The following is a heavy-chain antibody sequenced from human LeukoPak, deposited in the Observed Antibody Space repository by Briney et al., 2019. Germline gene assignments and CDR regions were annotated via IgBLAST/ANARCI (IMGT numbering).Heavy chain of an antibody. D-gene: IGHD3-22*01. J-gene: IGHJ4*02. Sequence: PGGSLRLSCAASGFTFSTYWMHWVRQAPGEGLVWVSRTNNDGSSTVYADSVKGRFTISRDNAKNTLYLQMNSLRAEDTAVYYCARDLFYDSSRYYASDSWGQGTLVTVSS. CDR2: TNNDGSST. CDR3: ARDLFYDSSRYYASDS. CDR1: GFTFSTYW. V-gene: IGHV3-74*01.